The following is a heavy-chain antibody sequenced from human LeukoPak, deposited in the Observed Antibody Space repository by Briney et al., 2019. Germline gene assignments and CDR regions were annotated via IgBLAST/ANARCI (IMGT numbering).Heavy chain of an antibody. Sequence: GGSLRLSRAASGFTFSSHAMHWVRQAPGKGLEWVAVISYDGSNKYYADSVKGRFTVSRDNSKNTLFLQMNSLRAEDTAVYYCARGGRYDILTGLPFNWGQGTLVTVSS. CDR1: GFTFSSHA. V-gene: IGHV3-30-3*01. J-gene: IGHJ4*02. CDR3: ARGGRYDILTGLPFN. CDR2: ISYDGSNK. D-gene: IGHD3-9*01.